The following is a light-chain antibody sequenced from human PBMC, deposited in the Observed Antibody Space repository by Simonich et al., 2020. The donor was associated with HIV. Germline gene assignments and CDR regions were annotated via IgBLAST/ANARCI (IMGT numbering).Light chain of an antibody. V-gene: IGKV4-1*01. J-gene: IGKJ4*01. CDR3: QQYYSTLLT. CDR2: WAS. CDR1: QSVLYSSNNKNY. Sequence: DIVMTQSPDSLAVSLGERATINCNSSQSVLYSSNNKNYLAWFQHKPRQPPKLLIYWASTRESGIPDRFSGSGSGTDFTLTISSLQAENMAVYYCQQYYSTLLTFGGGTKVEIK.